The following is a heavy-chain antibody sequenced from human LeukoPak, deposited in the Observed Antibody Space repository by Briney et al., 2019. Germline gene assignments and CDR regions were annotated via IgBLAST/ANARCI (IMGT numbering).Heavy chain of an antibody. D-gene: IGHD6-13*01. CDR1: GGSISSYY. CDR2: IYYSGST. J-gene: IGHJ5*02. Sequence: KPSETLSLTCTVSGGSISSYYWSWIRQPPGKGLEWIGYIYYSGSTNYNPSLKSRVTISVDTSKNQFSLKLSSVTAADTAVYYCARVGYSSSWDNWFDPWGQGTLVTVSS. CDR3: ARVGYSSSWDNWFDP. V-gene: IGHV4-59*01.